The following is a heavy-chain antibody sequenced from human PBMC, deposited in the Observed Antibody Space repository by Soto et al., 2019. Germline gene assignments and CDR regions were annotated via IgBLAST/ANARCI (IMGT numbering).Heavy chain of an antibody. CDR1: GVSISSHDW. Sequence: QVQLQESGPGLVKPSGTLSLTCAVSGVSISSHDWWTWVRQPPGKGLEWIGESHQSGNTNYNSSLESRVTISVDKSNNQFSLKLSCVTGADTAVYYCATRDSSRFYWGQGTLVTVSS. CDR3: ATRDSSRFY. CDR2: SHQSGNT. J-gene: IGHJ4*02. D-gene: IGHD6-13*01. V-gene: IGHV4-4*02.